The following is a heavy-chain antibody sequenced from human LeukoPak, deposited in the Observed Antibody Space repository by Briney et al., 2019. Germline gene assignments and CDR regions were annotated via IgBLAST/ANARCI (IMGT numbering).Heavy chain of an antibody. Sequence: GGSLRLSCAASGFTFSSYGMHWVRQAPGKGLEWVAFIRYDGSNKYYADSVKGRFTISRDNSKNTLYLQMNSLRAEDTAVYYCAISILPGIAAAGVRNWGQGTLVTVSS. CDR3: AISILPGIAAAGVRN. V-gene: IGHV3-30*02. J-gene: IGHJ4*02. D-gene: IGHD6-13*01. CDR1: GFTFSSYG. CDR2: IRYDGSNK.